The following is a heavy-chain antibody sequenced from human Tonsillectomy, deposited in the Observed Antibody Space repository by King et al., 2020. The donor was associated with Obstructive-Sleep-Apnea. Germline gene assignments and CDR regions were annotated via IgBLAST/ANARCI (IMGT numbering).Heavy chain of an antibody. D-gene: IGHD2-15*01. CDR2: IIPILGIA. J-gene: IGHJ3*02. V-gene: IGHV1-69*04. Sequence: QLVQSGAEVKKPGSSVKVSCKAFGGTFSSYAISWVRQAPGQGLEWMGGIIPILGIANYAQKFQGGFTITADKSTSTAYMERSSLRSEDTAVYYCARYCSGGSCYSSFGGAFDIWGQGTMVTVSS. CDR1: GGTFSSYA. CDR3: ARYCSGGSCYSSFGGAFDI.